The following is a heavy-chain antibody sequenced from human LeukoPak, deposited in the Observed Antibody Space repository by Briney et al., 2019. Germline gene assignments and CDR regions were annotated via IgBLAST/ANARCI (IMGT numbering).Heavy chain of an antibody. Sequence: ESGPTLVKPTQALTLTCTFSGFSLSTSGVGVGWIRQPPGKALEWLALIYWNDDKRYSPSLKSRLTITKDTSKNQVVLTMTNMDPVDTATYYCAHGTIFGVSNWFDPWGQGTLVTVSS. CDR3: AHGTIFGVSNWFDP. D-gene: IGHD3-3*01. CDR1: GFSLSTSGVG. V-gene: IGHV2-5*01. J-gene: IGHJ5*02. CDR2: IYWNDDK.